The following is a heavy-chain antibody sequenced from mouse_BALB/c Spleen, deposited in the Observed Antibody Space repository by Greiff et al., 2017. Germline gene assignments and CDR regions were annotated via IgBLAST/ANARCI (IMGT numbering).Heavy chain of an antibody. J-gene: IGHJ3*01. Sequence: DVKLVESGGGLVQPGGSLKLSCAASGFTFSSYTMSWVRQTPEKRLEWVAYISNGGGSTYYPDTVKGRFTISRDNAKNTLYLQMSSLKSEDTAMYYCARQGLLRFADWGQGTLVTVSA. CDR3: ARQGLLRFAD. V-gene: IGHV5-12-2*01. D-gene: IGHD1-1*01. CDR1: GFTFSSYT. CDR2: ISNGGGST.